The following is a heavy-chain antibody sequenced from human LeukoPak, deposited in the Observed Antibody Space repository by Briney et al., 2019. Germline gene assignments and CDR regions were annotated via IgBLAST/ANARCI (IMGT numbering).Heavy chain of an antibody. V-gene: IGHV4-59*08. CDR1: DGSITNYY. Sequence: SETLSLTCTVSDGSITNYYWSWIRQPPGKGLEWIGYIYYSGSTNYNPSLKGRVTISIDTSKNQVSLKLSSVTAAVTAVYYCASLGGTYDYWGQGTLVTVSS. D-gene: IGHD1-26*01. J-gene: IGHJ4*02. CDR3: ASLGGTYDY. CDR2: IYYSGST.